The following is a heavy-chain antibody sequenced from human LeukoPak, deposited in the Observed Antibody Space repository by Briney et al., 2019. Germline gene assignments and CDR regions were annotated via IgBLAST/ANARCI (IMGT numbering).Heavy chain of an antibody. D-gene: IGHD6-13*01. J-gene: IGHJ6*02. CDR1: GFIFSSCA. V-gene: IGHV3-21*04. CDR3: ARDPYSSSWSYGMDV. Sequence: GGSLRLSCAASGFIFSSCAMNWVRQAPGKGLEWVSSIGSGDSYIYYADSMKGRFTISRDNAKNSLYLQMNSLRAEDTAVYYCARDPYSSSWSYGMDVWGQGTAVTASS. CDR2: IGSGDSYI.